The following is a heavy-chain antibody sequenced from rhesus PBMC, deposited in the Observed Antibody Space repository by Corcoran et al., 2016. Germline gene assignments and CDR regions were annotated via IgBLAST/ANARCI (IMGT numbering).Heavy chain of an antibody. CDR3: ARGLSWNYRLDY. CDR1: GYSISSGYD. D-gene: IGHD1-1*01. V-gene: IGHV4-76*01. CDR2: IYVSSGST. Sequence: QVQLQESGPGVVKPSETLSLTCAVSGYSISSGYDWSWIRQPPGKGLEWIGYIYVSSGSTNYNPSLNNRVTISKDTSKNQFSLKLSSVTAADTAVYYCARGLSWNYRLDYWGQGVLVTVSS. J-gene: IGHJ4*01.